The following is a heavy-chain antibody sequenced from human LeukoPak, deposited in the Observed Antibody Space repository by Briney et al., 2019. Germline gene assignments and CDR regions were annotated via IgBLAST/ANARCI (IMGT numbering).Heavy chain of an antibody. Sequence: PSETLSLTCSVSGGSIGSTAYYWGWIRQPPGKGLEWIGSIYYTGITYYNPSLKSRVTISLDTSRNQFSLKLNSVTAPETAVYYCARYPYYYDSSGYYHDYYGMDVWGQGTTVTVSS. D-gene: IGHD3-22*01. J-gene: IGHJ6*02. CDR1: GGSIGSTAYY. V-gene: IGHV4-39*01. CDR2: IYYTGIT. CDR3: ARYPYYYDSSGYYHDYYGMDV.